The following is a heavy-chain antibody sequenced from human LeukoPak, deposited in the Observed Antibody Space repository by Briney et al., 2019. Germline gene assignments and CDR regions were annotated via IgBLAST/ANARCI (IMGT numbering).Heavy chain of an antibody. V-gene: IGHV3-21*06. J-gene: IGHJ4*02. CDR1: GFSFSTYS. D-gene: IGHD6-19*01. Sequence: GGSLRLSCAASGFSFSTYSMIWVRQAPGKGLEWVSSVSGTSECIYYADSVRGRFTISRDNAKNTVYLQMNSLRAEDTAVYYCARWYSSGWYSDYWGQGTLVTVSS. CDR3: ARWYSSGWYSDY. CDR2: VSGTSECI.